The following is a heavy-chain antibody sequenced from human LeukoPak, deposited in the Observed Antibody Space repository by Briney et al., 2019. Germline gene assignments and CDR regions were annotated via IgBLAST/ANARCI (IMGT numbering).Heavy chain of an antibody. CDR2: ISAYNGNT. J-gene: IGHJ6*03. CDR1: GYTFTSYG. CDR3: ARDKGGFWSGYYPYYYYYMDV. D-gene: IGHD3-3*01. Sequence: GASVKVSCKASGYTFTSYGISWVRQAPGQGLEWMGWISAYNGNTNYAQKLQGRVTMTTDTSTSTAYMELRSLRSDDTAVYYCARDKGGFWSGYYPYYYYYMDVWGKGTTVTVSS. V-gene: IGHV1-18*01.